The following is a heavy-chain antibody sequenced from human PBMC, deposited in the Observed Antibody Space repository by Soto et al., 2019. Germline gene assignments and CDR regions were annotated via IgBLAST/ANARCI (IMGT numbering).Heavy chain of an antibody. D-gene: IGHD3-22*01. CDR1: GGSISRGDYY. CDR3: ARGRYYDSSGYYGY. CDR2: IYYSGST. V-gene: IGHV4-30-4*01. J-gene: IGHJ4*02. Sequence: SETLSLTCTVSGGSISRGDYYWSWIRQPPGKGLEWIGYIYYSGSTYYNPSLKSRVTISVDTSKNQFSLKLSSVAAADTAVYYCARGRYYDSSGYYGYWGQGTLVTVSS.